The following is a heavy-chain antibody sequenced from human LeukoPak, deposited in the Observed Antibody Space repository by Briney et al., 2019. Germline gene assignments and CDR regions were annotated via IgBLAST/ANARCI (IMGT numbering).Heavy chain of an antibody. CDR2: IIPILGIA. J-gene: IGHJ4*02. Sequence: SVKVSCKASGGTFSSYAISWVRQAPGQGLEWMGRIIPILGIANYAQKLQGRVTITADKSTSIAYMELSSLRSEDTAVYYCASHSIAAAGTGGFDYWGQGTLVTVSS. V-gene: IGHV1-69*04. D-gene: IGHD6-13*01. CDR1: GGTFSSYA. CDR3: ASHSIAAAGTGGFDY.